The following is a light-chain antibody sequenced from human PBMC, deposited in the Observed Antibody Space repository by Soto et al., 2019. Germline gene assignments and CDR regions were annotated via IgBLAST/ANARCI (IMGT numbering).Light chain of an antibody. Sequence: DIPMTQSPSTLSASVGDRVTITCRASQSVRTCLAWYQQKPGKAPRLLIYDASSLESGVPSRFSGSGSGTEFTLTIFNLQPDDFATYYCQQYDSYSTFGQGTKVEIK. V-gene: IGKV1-5*01. CDR3: QQYDSYST. CDR1: QSVRTC. CDR2: DAS. J-gene: IGKJ2*01.